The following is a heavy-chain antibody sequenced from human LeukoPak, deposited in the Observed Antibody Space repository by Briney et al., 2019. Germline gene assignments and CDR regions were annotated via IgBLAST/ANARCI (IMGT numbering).Heavy chain of an antibody. CDR3: ANYGIWFGELFSSY. D-gene: IGHD3-10*01. V-gene: IGHV3-30-3*01. CDR2: ISYDGTDK. J-gene: IGHJ4*02. Sequence: GGSLRLSCAASGFTFSRYAMHWVRQAPGKGLEWVAVISYDGTDKYYADSVKGRFTISRDNSKNTLYLQMNSLRAEDTAVYYCANYGIWFGELFSSYWGQGTLVTVSS. CDR1: GFTFSRYA.